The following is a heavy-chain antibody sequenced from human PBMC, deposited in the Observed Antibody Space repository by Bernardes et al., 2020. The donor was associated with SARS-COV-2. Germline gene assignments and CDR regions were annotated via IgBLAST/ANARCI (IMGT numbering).Heavy chain of an antibody. CDR1: GYIFTSYW. CDR2: IDPSDSHT. V-gene: IGHV5-10-1*01. Sequence: GESLKISCKGSGYIFTSYWISWVRQMPGKGLEWMGRIDPSDSHTNYSPSFQGHVTISADKSIGTAYLKWSRLKASDTAMYYCARHKLTCYYDSSGYYPNKGNQRPFDPWGQGTLVTVSS. CDR3: ARHKLTCYYDSSGYYPNKGNQRPFDP. D-gene: IGHD3-22*01. J-gene: IGHJ5*02.